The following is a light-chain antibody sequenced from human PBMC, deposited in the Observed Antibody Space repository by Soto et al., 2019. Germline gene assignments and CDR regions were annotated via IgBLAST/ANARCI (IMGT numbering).Light chain of an antibody. J-gene: IGLJ1*01. V-gene: IGLV2-14*01. Sequence: QSALTQPASVSGSPGQSITISCTGTSSDVGGYNYVSWYQQHPGKAPKLMIYEVSNRPSGVSNRFSGSKSGNTASLTISGLQAEDEADYYCSSYTSSFYVFGTGKKVTVL. CDR2: EVS. CDR1: SSDVGGYNY. CDR3: SSYTSSFYV.